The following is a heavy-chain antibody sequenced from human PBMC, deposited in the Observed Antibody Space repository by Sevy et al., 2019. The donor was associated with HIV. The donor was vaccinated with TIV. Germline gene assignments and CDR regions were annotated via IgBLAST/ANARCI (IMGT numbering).Heavy chain of an antibody. CDR2: MNPNSSNT. D-gene: IGHD6-19*01. J-gene: IGHJ6*02. CDR3: ARGGYRIAVAGTYYYYGMDV. CDR1: GYTFTSYD. Sequence: ASVKVSCKASGYTFTSYDINWVRQATGQGLEWMGWMNPNSSNTGYAQKFQGRVTMTRNTSISTAYMELSSLRSEDTAVYYCARGGYRIAVAGTYYYYGMDVWGQGTTVTVSS. V-gene: IGHV1-8*01.